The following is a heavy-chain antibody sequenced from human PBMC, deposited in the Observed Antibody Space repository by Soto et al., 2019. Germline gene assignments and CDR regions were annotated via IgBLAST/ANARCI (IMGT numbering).Heavy chain of an antibody. CDR2: ISGSGGDI. V-gene: IGHV3-23*01. Sequence: GVSLRLSCAASGLTFSRADLSWVRQAPGKGLEWVSAISGSGGDIHYADSVKGRFTVSRDNPKNTLFLQMSSLRVEDTAIYYCATHSWDHWGQGTLVTVPS. J-gene: IGHJ4*02. CDR1: GLTFSRAD. CDR3: ATHSWDH.